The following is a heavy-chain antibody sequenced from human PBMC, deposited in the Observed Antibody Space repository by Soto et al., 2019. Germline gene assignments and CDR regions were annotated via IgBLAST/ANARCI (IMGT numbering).Heavy chain of an antibody. V-gene: IGHV1-18*01. Sequence: ASVKVSCKASGYTFADHGITWVRQAPGQGLEWMGWISVYNGNTNYAQSFQGRVSLSADTSTSTAYMELRSLTSNDTAVYYCARRSGGFYREVIDYWAQGTLVTVSS. CDR3: ARRSGGFYREVIDY. CDR2: ISVYNGNT. CDR1: GYTFADHG. D-gene: IGHD6-25*01. J-gene: IGHJ4*02.